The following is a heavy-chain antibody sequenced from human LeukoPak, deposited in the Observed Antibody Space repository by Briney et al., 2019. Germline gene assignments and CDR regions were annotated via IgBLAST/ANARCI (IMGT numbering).Heavy chain of an antibody. CDR3: ARGSKTGYSSSWQFDP. D-gene: IGHD6-13*01. Sequence: SETLSLTCTVSGGSISSGGYYWSWLRQHPGQGLEWIGYIYYSGYTNYNPSLKSRVTISVDTSKNQFSLKVSSVTVADTAVYYCARGSKTGYSSSWQFDPWGQGTLVTVSS. CDR1: GGSISSGGYY. CDR2: IYYSGYT. V-gene: IGHV4-31*03. J-gene: IGHJ5*02.